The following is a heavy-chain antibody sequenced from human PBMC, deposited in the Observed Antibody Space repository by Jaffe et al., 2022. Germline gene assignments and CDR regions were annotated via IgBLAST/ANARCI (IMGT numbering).Heavy chain of an antibody. D-gene: IGHD6-19*01. J-gene: IGHJ4*02. CDR1: GYSISSGYY. CDR2: IYHSGST. V-gene: IGHV4-38-2*02. CDR3: AREDRQWLPSYYFDY. Sequence: QVQLQESGPGLVKPSETLSLTCAVSGYSISSGYYWGWIRQPPGKGLEWIGSIYHSGSTYYNPSLKSRVTISVDTSKNQFSLKLSSVTAADTAVYYCAREDRQWLPSYYFDYWGQGTLVTVSS.